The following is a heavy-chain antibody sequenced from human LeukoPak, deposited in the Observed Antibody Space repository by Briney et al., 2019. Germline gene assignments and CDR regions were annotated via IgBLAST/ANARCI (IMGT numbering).Heavy chain of an antibody. CDR3: ARGLGTNYGGYCSGGSCPFY. D-gene: IGHD2-15*01. CDR1: GFTVGPYY. CDR2: IYSGGST. Sequence: GGSLRLSCVDSGFTVGPYYLSWVRQAPGKGLEWVSGIYSGGSTYFADSVKGRFTISRDISKNTVYLQMNSLRVEDTAVYYCARGLGTNYGGYCSGGSCPFYWGQGTLVTVSS. J-gene: IGHJ4*02. V-gene: IGHV3-66*01.